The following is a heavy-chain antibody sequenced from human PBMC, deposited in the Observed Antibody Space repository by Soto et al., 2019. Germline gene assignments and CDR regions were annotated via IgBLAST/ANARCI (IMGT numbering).Heavy chain of an antibody. J-gene: IGHJ6*02. V-gene: IGHV4-30-4*01. Sequence: QVQLQESGPGLVKPSQNLSLPCSVPGDSISSIDSYWSLIRQPPGKGLEWIGYINSSERTYYKPSLKSRVSISRDTCTNQCSLRLSSVAVADTDVYFCARFSTLCKDYGVDGWGQGNTVTVSS. D-gene: IGHD2-2*01. CDR3: ARFSTLCKDYGVDG. CDR1: GDSISSIDSY. CDR2: INSSERT.